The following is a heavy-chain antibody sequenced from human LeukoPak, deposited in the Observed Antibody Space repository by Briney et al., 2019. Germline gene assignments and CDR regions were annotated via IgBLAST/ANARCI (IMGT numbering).Heavy chain of an antibody. CDR2: ISSSSSYI. J-gene: IGHJ4*02. D-gene: IGHD5-12*01. CDR3: ASPLSSRGYSGYDPNGDFDY. V-gene: IGHV3-21*01. Sequence: PGGSLRLSCAASGFTFSSYSMNWVRQAPRQGLEWVSSISSSSSYIYYADSVKGRFTISRDNAKNSLYLQMNSLRAEDTAVYYCASPLSSRGYSGYDPNGDFDYWGQGTLVTVSS. CDR1: GFTFSSYS.